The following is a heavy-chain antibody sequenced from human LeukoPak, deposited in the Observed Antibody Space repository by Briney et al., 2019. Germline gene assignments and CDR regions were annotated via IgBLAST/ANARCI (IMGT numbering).Heavy chain of an antibody. CDR3: ARGGYDFWSGYSVPRY. J-gene: IGHJ4*02. Sequence: ASVKVSCKASGSTFTGYYMPWVRQAPGQGLEWMGWINPNSGGTNYAQKFQGRVTMTRDTSISTAYMELSRLRPDDTAVYYCARGGYDFWSGYSVPRYWGQGTLVTVSS. CDR2: INPNSGGT. D-gene: IGHD3-3*01. V-gene: IGHV1-2*02. CDR1: GSTFTGYY.